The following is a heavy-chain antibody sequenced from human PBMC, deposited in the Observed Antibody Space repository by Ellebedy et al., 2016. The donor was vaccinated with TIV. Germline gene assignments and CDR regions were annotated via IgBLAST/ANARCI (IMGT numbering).Heavy chain of an antibody. J-gene: IGHJ4*02. CDR3: TRETNPSPGAVAGTGFDC. V-gene: IGHV3-30*02. CDR2: KRFDGRNE. CDR1: GFSFSNYG. D-gene: IGHD6-19*01. Sequence: GESLKISCVASGFSFSNYGMHWVRQAPGKGLEWVAFKRFDGRNEYNGDSVKVRFFISRDVSKNTLFLQMNRVRAEDTAMYYCTRETNPSPGAVAGTGFDCWGQGALVIVSS.